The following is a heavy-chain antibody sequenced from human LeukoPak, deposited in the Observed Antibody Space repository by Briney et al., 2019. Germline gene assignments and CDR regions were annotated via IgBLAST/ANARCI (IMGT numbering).Heavy chain of an antibody. D-gene: IGHD6-6*01. CDR2: INHSGST. CDR1: GGSFSGDF. V-gene: IGHV4-34*01. Sequence: SETLSLTCAVYGGSFSGDFWSWIRQPPGKGLEWIGEINHSGSTNYNPSLKSRVTISVDTSKNQFSLKLRSVTAADTAVYYCARVPSPTVIATLNYFDYWGQGTLVTVSS. J-gene: IGHJ4*02. CDR3: ARVPSPTVIATLNYFDY.